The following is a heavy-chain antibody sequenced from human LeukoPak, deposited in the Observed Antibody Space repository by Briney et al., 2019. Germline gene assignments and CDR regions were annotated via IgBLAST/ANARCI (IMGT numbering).Heavy chain of an antibody. J-gene: IGHJ4*02. CDR2: ITNKRDGGTT. D-gene: IGHD6-13*01. Sequence: GGSLRLSCAASGFTFSTAWMYWVRQAPGKGLEWVGLITNKRDGGTTTYAAPVKDRFVISRDDSKNTLYLQLNSLKTDDTAVYYCTTGYSNTWHDHYWGQGTLVTVSS. V-gene: IGHV3-15*01. CDR1: GFTFSTAW. CDR3: TTGYSNTWHDHY.